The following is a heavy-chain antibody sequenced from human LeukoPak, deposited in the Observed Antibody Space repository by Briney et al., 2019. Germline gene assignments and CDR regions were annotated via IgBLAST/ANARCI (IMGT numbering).Heavy chain of an antibody. CDR1: GGSISSYY. Sequence: SETLSLTCTVSGGSISSYYWSWIRQPPGEGLEWIGYIYYSGSTNYNHSLKSRLTLPLDTSKTQSSLNLSSVTAPAPAVYYCAREQKSGSYRPFAYCGQATLVTASS. CDR3: AREQKSGSYRPFAY. D-gene: IGHD1-26*01. V-gene: IGHV4-59*01. CDR2: IYYSGST. J-gene: IGHJ4*02.